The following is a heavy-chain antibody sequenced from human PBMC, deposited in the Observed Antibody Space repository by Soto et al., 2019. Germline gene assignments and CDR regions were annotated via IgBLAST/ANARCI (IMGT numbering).Heavy chain of an antibody. V-gene: IGHV3-23*01. CDR3: VKSRSGWYLYYFDY. D-gene: IGHD6-19*01. CDR1: GFIFNNYA. Sequence: DVKLLESGGGLVQPGGSLTLSCAASGFIFNNYAMNWVRQAPGKGLEWVSGISGSGGNTYYADSVKGRFAISRDKSNNTLYLQLRSLTAEDKAVYYCVKSRSGWYLYYFDYWGQGTRVTVSS. CDR2: ISGSGGNT. J-gene: IGHJ4*02.